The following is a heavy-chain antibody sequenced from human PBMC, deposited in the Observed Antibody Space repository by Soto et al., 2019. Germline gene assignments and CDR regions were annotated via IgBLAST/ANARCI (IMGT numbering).Heavy chain of an antibody. J-gene: IGHJ6*02. Sequence: QVQLVESGGGVVQPGRSLRLSCAASGFTFSSYGMHWVRQAPGKGLEWVVVIWYDGSNKYYADSVKGRFTISRDNSKNTLYLQMNSLRAEDTAVYYCARDHESSGYYYYYGMDVWGQGTTVTVSS. D-gene: IGHD3-22*01. V-gene: IGHV3-33*01. CDR2: IWYDGSNK. CDR3: ARDHESSGYYYYYGMDV. CDR1: GFTFSSYG.